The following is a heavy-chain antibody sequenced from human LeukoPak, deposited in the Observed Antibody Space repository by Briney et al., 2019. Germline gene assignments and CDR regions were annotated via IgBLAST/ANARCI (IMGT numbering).Heavy chain of an antibody. CDR1: GGSISSGGYY. J-gene: IGHJ3*02. D-gene: IGHD3-22*01. CDR2: IYYSGST. V-gene: IGHV4-31*03. CDR3: ARGGYYDSSGYYDAFDI. Sequence: SETLSLTCTVSGGSISSGGYYWSWIRQHPGKGLEWIGYIYYSGSTYYNPSLKSRVTISVDTSKNQFSPKLSSVTAADTAVYYCARGGYYDSSGYYDAFDIWAKGQWSPSPQ.